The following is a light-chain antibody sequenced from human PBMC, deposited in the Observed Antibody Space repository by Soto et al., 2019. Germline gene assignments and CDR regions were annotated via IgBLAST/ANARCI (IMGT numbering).Light chain of an antibody. CDR1: SSDVGSYNL. J-gene: IGLJ1*01. CDR2: EVS. Sequence: QSALTQPASVSGSPGQSITISCTGTSSDVGSYNLVSWYQQHPGKAPKLMIYEVSNRPSGVPNRFSGSKSGNTASLTISGLQAEDEADYYCSAYTSSRAYVFGIGTKVTVL. V-gene: IGLV2-14*02. CDR3: SAYTSSRAYV.